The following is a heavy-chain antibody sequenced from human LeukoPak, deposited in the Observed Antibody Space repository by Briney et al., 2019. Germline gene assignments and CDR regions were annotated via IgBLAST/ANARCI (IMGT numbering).Heavy chain of an antibody. CDR1: GFSVSNNY. D-gene: IGHD3-16*01. CDR3: ARDRDGGDY. CDR2: ISGSGGST. Sequence: GGSLRLSCAASGFSVSNNYVSWVRQAPGKGLEWVSAISGSGGSTYYADSVKGRFTISRDNSKNTLYLQMNSLRAEDTAVYHCARDRDGGDYWGQGTLVTVSS. J-gene: IGHJ4*02. V-gene: IGHV3-23*01.